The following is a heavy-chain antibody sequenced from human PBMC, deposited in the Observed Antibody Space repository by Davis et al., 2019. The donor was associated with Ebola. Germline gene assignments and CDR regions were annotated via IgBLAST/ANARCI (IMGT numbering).Heavy chain of an antibody. D-gene: IGHD2-15*01. CDR2: INHSGST. Sequence: GSLRLSCAASGFTFSSYSMNWVRQAPGKGLEWIGEINHSGSTNYNPSLKSRVTISVDTSKNQFSLKLSSVTAADTAVYYCARVVFVAGATPSWYFDLWGRGTLVTVSP. V-gene: IGHV4-34*01. CDR1: GFTFSSYS. CDR3: ARVVFVAGATPSWYFDL. J-gene: IGHJ2*01.